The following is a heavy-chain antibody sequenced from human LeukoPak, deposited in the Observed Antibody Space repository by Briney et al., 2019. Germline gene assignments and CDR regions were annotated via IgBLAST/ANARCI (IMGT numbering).Heavy chain of an antibody. V-gene: IGHV3-15*01. CDR3: TTDDTVYYDFWSGYYCNFDY. Sequence: PGGARRLSCAASGFTFKNFWMNWIRPAPGKGLEWVGRVKSKSDGVTADYAAPLKGRSTISRHSSKNTLYLQMSGLKIEDTALYYCTTDDTVYYDFWSGYYCNFDYWGQGTLVPVTS. CDR2: VKSKSDGVTA. CDR1: GFTFKNFW. D-gene: IGHD3-3*01. J-gene: IGHJ4*02.